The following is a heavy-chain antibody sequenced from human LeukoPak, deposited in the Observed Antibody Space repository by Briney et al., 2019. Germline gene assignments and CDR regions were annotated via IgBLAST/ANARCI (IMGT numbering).Heavy chain of an antibody. V-gene: IGHV1-46*01. J-gene: IGHJ4*02. Sequence: GASVKVSCKASGGTFSSYAISWVRQAPGQGLEWMGIINASGGSTAYAQKFRGRVTMSRDTSTSTVYMELSSLRFEDTAVYYCARDQDYTTDFWGQGTLVTVSS. D-gene: IGHD4-11*01. CDR2: INASGGST. CDR1: GGTFSSYA. CDR3: ARDQDYTTDF.